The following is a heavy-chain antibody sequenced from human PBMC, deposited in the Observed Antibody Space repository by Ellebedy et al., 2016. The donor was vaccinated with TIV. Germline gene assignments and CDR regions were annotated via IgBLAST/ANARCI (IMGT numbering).Heavy chain of an antibody. CDR2: ISYDGSNK. Sequence: GESLKISXAASGFTFSSYAMHWVRQAPGKGLEWVAVISYDGSNKYYADSVKGRFTISRDNSKNTLYLQMNSLRAEDTAVYYCGGDYVFPFFDYWGQGTLVTVSS. V-gene: IGHV3-30-3*01. CDR3: GGDYVFPFFDY. D-gene: IGHD4-17*01. J-gene: IGHJ4*02. CDR1: GFTFSSYA.